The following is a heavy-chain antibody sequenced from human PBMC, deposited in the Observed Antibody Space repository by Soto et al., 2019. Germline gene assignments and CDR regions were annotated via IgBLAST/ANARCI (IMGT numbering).Heavy chain of an antibody. CDR3: ARHFVAVVIKGWGY. J-gene: IGHJ4*02. CDR1: GGSINRSNYY. Sequence: QLQLQESGPGLVKPSETLSLSCSVSGGSINRSNYYWDWIRQPPGKGLEWIGTIYYNGNAYYNPSLXXXVXXSVAPSKNQFSLNLISVTAADTAVYYCARHFVAVVIKGWGYWGQGTLVTVSS. CDR2: IYYNGNA. V-gene: IGHV4-39*01. D-gene: IGHD3-22*01.